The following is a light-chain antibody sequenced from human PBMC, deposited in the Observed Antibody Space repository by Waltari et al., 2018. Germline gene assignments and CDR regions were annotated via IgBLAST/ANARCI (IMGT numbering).Light chain of an antibody. CDR2: GAS. J-gene: IGKJ3*01. CDR3: LQHNTYPFT. Sequence: DIQMTQSPSSLSASIGDRVTITCRASQGIRNDLGWFQQKPGKAPRRLIYGASTLQDGVPSRFSGSGYGTDFTLTIVSLQPEDFATYFCLQHNTYPFTFGPGTKVDV. V-gene: IGKV1-17*01. CDR1: QGIRND.